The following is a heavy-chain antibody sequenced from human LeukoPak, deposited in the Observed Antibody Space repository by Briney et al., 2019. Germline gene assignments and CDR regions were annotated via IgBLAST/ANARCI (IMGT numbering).Heavy chain of an antibody. V-gene: IGHV3-66*01. D-gene: IGHD2-2*01. CDR2: IYSGGST. CDR3: ARVGDCGRASCYAIDY. Sequence: PGGSLRLSCAASGFTVSSNYMSWVRQAPGKGLECVSVIYSGGSTYYADSVKGRFTISRDNSKNTLYLQMNSLRAEDTAVYYCARVGDCGRASCYAIDYWGQGTLVTVSS. CDR1: GFTVSSNY. J-gene: IGHJ4*02.